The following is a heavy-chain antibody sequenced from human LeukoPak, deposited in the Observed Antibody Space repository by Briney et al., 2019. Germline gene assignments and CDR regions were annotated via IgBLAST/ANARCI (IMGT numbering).Heavy chain of an antibody. CDR2: ISYDGTNK. D-gene: IGHD6-13*01. Sequence: PGGSLSLSCAASGFTFSNYAMHWVRQAPGKGLEWVAVISYDGTNKYYADSVKGRFTISRDNSMNTLFLQMNSLRAEDTAVYYCAGSPKYSSSWYEYFEHWGQGALVTVSS. CDR1: GFTFSNYA. CDR3: AGSPKYSSSWYEYFEH. J-gene: IGHJ1*01. V-gene: IGHV3-30*01.